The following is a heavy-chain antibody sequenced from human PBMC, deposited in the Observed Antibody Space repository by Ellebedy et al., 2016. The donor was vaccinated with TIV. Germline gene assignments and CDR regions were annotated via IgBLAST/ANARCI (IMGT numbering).Heavy chain of an antibody. CDR1: GDSVSSNSAA. D-gene: IGHD2/OR15-2a*01. CDR3: ARDPSWCYSCLDV. J-gene: IGHJ6*02. CDR2: TYYRSKWYN. Sequence: MPSETLSLTCAISGDSVSSNSAAWNWIRQSPSRGLEWLGRTYYRSKWYNDYAVSVRSRIIINPDTSKNQFSLQMNSVTPEDTAVYYCARDPSWCYSCLDVWGQGTTVTVSS. V-gene: IGHV6-1*01.